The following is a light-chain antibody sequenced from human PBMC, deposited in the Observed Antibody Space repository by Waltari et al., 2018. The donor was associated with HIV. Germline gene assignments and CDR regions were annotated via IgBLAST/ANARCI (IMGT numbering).Light chain of an antibody. CDR2: GAS. CDR1: QRVGSSF. CDR3: QQYGSSPAIT. Sequence: EIVLTQFPGTLSLSPGDRATLSCRASQRVGSSFLAWYQQKPGQAPRLLIYGASSRVTGIPDRFSGSGSGTDFTLTISRLEPEDFAVYYCQQYGSSPAITFGQGTRLEIK. V-gene: IGKV3-20*01. J-gene: IGKJ5*01.